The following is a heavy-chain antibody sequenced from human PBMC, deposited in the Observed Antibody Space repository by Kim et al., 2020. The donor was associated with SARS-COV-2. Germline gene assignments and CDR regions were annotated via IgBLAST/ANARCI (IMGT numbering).Heavy chain of an antibody. J-gene: IGHJ4*02. D-gene: IGHD3-16*01. CDR3: ARRMGDYVASRLYYFDY. CDR1: GGSISSSSYY. CDR2: IYYSGST. V-gene: IGHV4-39*01. Sequence: SETLYLTCTVSGGSISSSSYYWGWIRQPPGKGLEWIGSIYYSGSTYYNPSLKSRVTISVDTSKNQFSLKLSSVTAADTAVYYCARRMGDYVASRLYYFDYWGQGTLVTVSS.